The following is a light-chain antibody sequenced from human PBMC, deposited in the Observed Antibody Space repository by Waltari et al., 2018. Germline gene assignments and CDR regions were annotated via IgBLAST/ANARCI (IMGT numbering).Light chain of an antibody. Sequence: EVVLTQSQATLSLSPGERATLSCRASQSVNDYLAWYQQKPGQAPRLLMYDASNRATGIPARFSGSGSGTDFTLTISSLESEDFAVYYCQQRSNWPLTFGGGTKVEIK. J-gene: IGKJ4*01. CDR3: QQRSNWPLT. CDR1: QSVNDY. V-gene: IGKV3-11*01. CDR2: DAS.